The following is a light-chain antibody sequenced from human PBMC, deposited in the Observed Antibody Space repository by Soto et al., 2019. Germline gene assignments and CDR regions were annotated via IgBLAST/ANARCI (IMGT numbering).Light chain of an antibody. CDR2: EAY. J-gene: IGKJ4*01. CDR1: QDITNE. CDR3: QQYDNVPLT. V-gene: IGKV1-33*01. Sequence: DIQMTQSPSSLSASVGDRVTITCQASQDITNELNWYQQKPGKAPKVLIYEAYNLETGVPSRFSGSGSGTDFTFTISRLQPEDIATYFWQQYDNVPLTFVGGTKVEIK.